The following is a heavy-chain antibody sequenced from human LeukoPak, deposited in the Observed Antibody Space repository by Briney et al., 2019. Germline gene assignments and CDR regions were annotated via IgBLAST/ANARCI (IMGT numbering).Heavy chain of an antibody. J-gene: IGHJ6*03. CDR1: GYTFSNYG. CDR2: IIPIFGTA. CDR3: ATLRYSGSLGHYMDV. V-gene: IGHV1-69*06. D-gene: IGHD1-26*01. Sequence: ASVKVSCKASGYTFSNYGISWVRQAPGQGLEWMGGIIPIFGTANYAQKFQGRVTITADKSTSTAYMELSSLRSEGTAVYYCATLRYSGSLGHYMDVWGKGTTVTVSS.